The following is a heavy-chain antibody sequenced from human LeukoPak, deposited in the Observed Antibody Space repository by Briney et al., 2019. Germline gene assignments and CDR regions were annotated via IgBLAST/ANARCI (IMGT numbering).Heavy chain of an antibody. Sequence: GGSLRLSCAASGFTVSSNYMSWVRQAPGKGLEWVSVIYSSGSTYYADSVKGRFTISRDNSKNTLYLQMNSLRAEDTAVYYSARGQRSNYYDSSGLDYWGQGTLVTVSS. CDR2: IYSSGST. V-gene: IGHV3-66*01. CDR1: GFTVSSNY. D-gene: IGHD3-22*01. J-gene: IGHJ4*02. CDR3: ARGQRSNYYDSSGLDY.